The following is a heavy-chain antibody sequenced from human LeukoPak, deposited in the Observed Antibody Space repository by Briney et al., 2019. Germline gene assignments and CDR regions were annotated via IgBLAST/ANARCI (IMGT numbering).Heavy chain of an antibody. Sequence: PGGSLRLSCATSGFTFSDHYMSWIRQAPGNGLEWVSYIKNSADTIFYTDSVKGRFTISRDNAKNSLYLQTNSLRAEDTAVYYCARGHYGLDYWGQGTLVTVSP. D-gene: IGHD4-17*01. J-gene: IGHJ4*02. CDR2: IKNSADTI. CDR1: GFTFSDHY. V-gene: IGHV3-11*01. CDR3: ARGHYGLDY.